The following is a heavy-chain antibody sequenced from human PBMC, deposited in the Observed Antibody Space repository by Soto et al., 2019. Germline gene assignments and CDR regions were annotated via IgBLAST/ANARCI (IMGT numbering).Heavy chain of an antibody. J-gene: IGHJ3*02. Sequence: GGSLRLSCAASGFTFSSYSMNWVRQAPGKGLEWVSYISSRSSTIYYADSVKGRFTISRDNAKNSLYLQMNSLRDEDTAVYYCARGDWTPICSGGGCYSEGDAFDIWGQGTMVTVAS. CDR1: GFTFSSYS. D-gene: IGHD2-15*01. V-gene: IGHV3-48*02. CDR2: ISSRSSTI. CDR3: ARGDWTPICSGGGCYSEGDAFDI.